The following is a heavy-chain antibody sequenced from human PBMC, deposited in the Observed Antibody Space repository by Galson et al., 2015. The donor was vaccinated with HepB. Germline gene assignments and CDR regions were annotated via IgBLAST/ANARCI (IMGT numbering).Heavy chain of an antibody. V-gene: IGHV3-21*01. D-gene: IGHD3-3*01. CDR3: ARANVLLGDVWGGYPTDY. J-gene: IGHJ4*02. CDR1: GFTFNTYS. Sequence: SLRLSCAASGFTFNTYSMNWVRQAPGKGLEWVSSISTSSTYIYYADSVRGRFTISRDNTKNSLYLQMNSLRGEDTAVYYCARANVLLGDVWGGYPTDYWPQGTLVTVSS. CDR2: ISTSSTYI.